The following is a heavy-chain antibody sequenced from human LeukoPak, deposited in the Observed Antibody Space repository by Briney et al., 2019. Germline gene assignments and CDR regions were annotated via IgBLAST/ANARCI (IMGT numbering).Heavy chain of an antibody. CDR3: AGSRNYYDSSGGDY. V-gene: IGHV4-39*01. CDR1: GGSISSSSYC. Sequence: SETLSLTCTVSGGSISSSSYCWGWIRQPPGKGLEWIGSIYYSGSTYYNPSLKSRVTISVDTSKNQLSLKLSSVTAADTAVYYCAGSRNYYDSSGGDYWGQGTLVTVSS. CDR2: IYYSGST. J-gene: IGHJ4*02. D-gene: IGHD3-22*01.